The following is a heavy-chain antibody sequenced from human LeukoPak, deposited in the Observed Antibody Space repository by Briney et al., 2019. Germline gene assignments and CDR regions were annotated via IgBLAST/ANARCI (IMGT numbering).Heavy chain of an antibody. CDR3: ARLYLPATRFDY. CDR1: GYSISTGYY. V-gene: IGHV4-38-2*02. J-gene: IGHJ4*02. Sequence: SETLSLTCTVSGYSISTGYYWDWIRQPPGKGPEWIGTFYDVFSTYYNPSLNRRVTISVDTSKNPFSLTLTSVTAADTAVYYCARLYLPATRFDYWGQGTLVTVSS. CDR2: FYDVFST. D-gene: IGHD5-24*01.